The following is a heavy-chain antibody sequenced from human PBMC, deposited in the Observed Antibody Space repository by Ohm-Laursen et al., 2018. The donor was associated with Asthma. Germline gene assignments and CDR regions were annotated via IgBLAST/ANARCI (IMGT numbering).Heavy chain of an antibody. D-gene: IGHD3-22*01. CDR3: ARDPSYYYDSSAARFDY. CDR2: IIPIFGTA. J-gene: IGHJ4*02. Sequence: SVKVSCKASGGTFSSYAISWVRQAPGQGLEWMGGIIPIFGTANYAQKFQGRVTITADESTSTAYMELSSLRSEDTAVYYCARDPSYYYDSSAARFDYWGQGTLVTVSS. V-gene: IGHV1-69*13. CDR1: GGTFSSYA.